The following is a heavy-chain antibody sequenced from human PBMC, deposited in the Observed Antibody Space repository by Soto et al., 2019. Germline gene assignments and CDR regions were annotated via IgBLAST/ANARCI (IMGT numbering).Heavy chain of an antibody. CDR1: GQTFNRYW. CDR3: ARKITIFGMDV. CDR2: IKQDGSEE. V-gene: IGHV3-7*03. D-gene: IGHD3-3*01. Sequence: GGSLRLSCVASGQTFNRYWMSWVRQAPGKGLEWVANIKQDGSEEYYVDSVKGRFTISRDNAKKSLYLQMTNMDPVDTATYYCARKITIFGMDVWGQGTTVTVSS. J-gene: IGHJ6*02.